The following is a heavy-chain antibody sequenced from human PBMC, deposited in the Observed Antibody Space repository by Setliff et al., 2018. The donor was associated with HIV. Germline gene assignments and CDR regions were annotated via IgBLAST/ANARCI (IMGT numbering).Heavy chain of an antibody. CDR3: ARVEYGDTQVDY. CDR1: GYTFTSHG. V-gene: IGHV1-18*01. Sequence: ASVKVSCKASGYTFTSHGISWVRQAPGQGLEWMGWISADKGNTNYAQKLQGRVTMTTDTSTSTAYMELRSLRSDDTAVYYCARVEYGDTQVDYRGQGTLVTVSS. J-gene: IGHJ4*02. CDR2: ISADKGNT. D-gene: IGHD4-17*01.